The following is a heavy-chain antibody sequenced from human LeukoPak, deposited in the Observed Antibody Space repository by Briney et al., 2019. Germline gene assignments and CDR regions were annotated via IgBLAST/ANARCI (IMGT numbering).Heavy chain of an antibody. V-gene: IGHV4-59*01. CDR2: IYYSGST. CDR1: GGSISSDY. J-gene: IGHJ6*03. D-gene: IGHD3-10*01. Sequence: SETLSLTCTVSGGSISSDYWSWIRQPPGKGLEWIGYIYYSGSTNYNPSLKSRVTISVDTSKNQFSLKLRSVTAADTAVYYCARDNITMVRGVIGHYYYYYMDVWGKGTTVTVSS. CDR3: ARDNITMVRGVIGHYYYYYMDV.